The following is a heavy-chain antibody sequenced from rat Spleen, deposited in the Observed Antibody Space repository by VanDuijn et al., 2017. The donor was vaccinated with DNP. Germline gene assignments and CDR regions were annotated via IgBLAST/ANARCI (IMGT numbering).Heavy chain of an antibody. J-gene: IGHJ2*01. CDR1: GFTFSDYN. V-gene: IGHV5-22*01. Sequence: EVQLVESGGGLVQPGGSLKLSCAGSGFTFSDYNMAWVRQAPTKGLEWVAYIRYDGGTTYYGDSVKGRFAISRDNAKSTLYLQMNSLRSEDMATYYCVRWSSGHFDYWGQGVMVTVSS. CDR2: IRYDGGTT. D-gene: IGHD4-3*01. CDR3: VRWSSGHFDY.